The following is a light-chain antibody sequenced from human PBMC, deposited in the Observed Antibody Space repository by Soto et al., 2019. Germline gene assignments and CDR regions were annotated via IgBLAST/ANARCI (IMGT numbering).Light chain of an antibody. CDR1: QSVSNNY. Sequence: EIVLTQSPGTLSLSPGERATLSCRASQSVSNNYLAWYQQKPGXXTRXXXXXXXNRATGIPDRFSGSGSGKDFTLTISRLEPEDFSVYYCQQYYRSSITCGQGTRREI. J-gene: IGKJ5*01. CDR3: QQYYRSSIT. CDR2: XXX. V-gene: IGKV3-20*01.